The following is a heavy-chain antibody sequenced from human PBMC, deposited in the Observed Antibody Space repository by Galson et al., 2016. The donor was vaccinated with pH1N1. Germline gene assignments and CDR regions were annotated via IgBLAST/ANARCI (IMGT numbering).Heavy chain of an antibody. V-gene: IGHV1-46*01. CDR3: ARRYYFDY. CDR1: GYSVTRYY. J-gene: IGHJ4*02. CDR2: IDPSDGTT. Sequence: SVKVSCKASGYSVTRYYMHWVRQAPRQGLEWMGIIDPSDGTTTYSQKFQGRISLTRDTSTNSVHMELTTLRPDDSATYFCARRYYFDYWGQGTLVTVSS.